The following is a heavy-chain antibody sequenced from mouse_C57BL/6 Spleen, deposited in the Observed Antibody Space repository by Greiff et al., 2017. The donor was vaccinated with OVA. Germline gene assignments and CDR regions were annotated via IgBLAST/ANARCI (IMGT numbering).Heavy chain of an antibody. CDR3: ARNKRYWYFDV. V-gene: IGHV2-2*01. Sequence: QVQLQQSGPGLVQPSQSLSITCTVSGFSLTSYGVYWVRQSPGKGLVWLGVIWSGGSTDYTAAFISRLSISKDNSKSQVFFKMNSLQADDTAIYYCARNKRYWYFDVWGTGTTVTVSS. CDR1: GFSLTSYG. J-gene: IGHJ1*03. CDR2: IWSGGST.